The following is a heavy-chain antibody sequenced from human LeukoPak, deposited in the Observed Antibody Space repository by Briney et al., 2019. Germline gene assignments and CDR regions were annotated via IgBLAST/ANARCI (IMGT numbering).Heavy chain of an antibody. CDR1: GYSFTSYW. Sequence: GESLQISCKGSGYSFTSYWIGWVRPMPGKGREWMGIIYPGDSDTRYSPSFQGQVTISADKSISTAYLQWSSLKASDTAMYYCARHAVCSPKYNWFDPWGQGTLVTVSS. CDR3: ARHAVCSPKYNWFDP. J-gene: IGHJ5*02. D-gene: IGHD2-15*01. V-gene: IGHV5-51*01. CDR2: IYPGDSDT.